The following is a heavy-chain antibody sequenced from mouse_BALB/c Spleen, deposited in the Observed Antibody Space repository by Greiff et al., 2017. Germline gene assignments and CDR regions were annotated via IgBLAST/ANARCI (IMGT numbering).Heavy chain of an antibody. D-gene: IGHD2-4*01. V-gene: IGHV6-6*02. CDR1: GFTFSNYW. CDR3: TRPGSDDYDRFAY. Sequence: EVKLEESGGGLVQPGGSMKLSCVASGFTFSNYWMNWVRQSPEKGLEWVAEIRLKSNNYATHYAESVKGRFTISRDDSKSSVYLQMNNLRAEDTGIYYCTRPGSDDYDRFAYWGQGTLVTVSA. CDR2: IRLKSNNYAT. J-gene: IGHJ3*01.